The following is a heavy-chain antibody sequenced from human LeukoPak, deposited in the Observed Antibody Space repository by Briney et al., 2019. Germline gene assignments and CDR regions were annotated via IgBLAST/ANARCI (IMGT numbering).Heavy chain of an antibody. V-gene: IGHV4-38-2*01. D-gene: IGHD1-20*01. J-gene: IGHJ1*01. Sequence: SDTLSLTCAVSGYSISSGYYWGWIRQPPGKGLEWIGSFYHSGSTYYNASPNRRVTISVDTSKNQFSLKLTSVTAAETAVYYCARGPNWNYFQHWGQGTLVTVSS. CDR3: ARGPNWNYFQH. CDR2: FYHSGST. CDR1: GYSISSGYY.